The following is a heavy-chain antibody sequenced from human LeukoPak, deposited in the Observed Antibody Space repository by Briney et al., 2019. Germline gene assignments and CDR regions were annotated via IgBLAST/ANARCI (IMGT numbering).Heavy chain of an antibody. D-gene: IGHD3-22*01. CDR1: GYTLTELS. CDR3: ATIRITMIVVVTGPYAFDI. V-gene: IGHV1-24*01. J-gene: IGHJ3*02. Sequence: ASVKVSCKVSGYTLTELSMHWVRQAPGKGLEWMGGFDPEDGETIYAQKFQGRVTMTEDPSTDTAYMELSSLRSEDTAVYYCATIRITMIVVVTGPYAFDIWGQGTMVTVSS. CDR2: FDPEDGET.